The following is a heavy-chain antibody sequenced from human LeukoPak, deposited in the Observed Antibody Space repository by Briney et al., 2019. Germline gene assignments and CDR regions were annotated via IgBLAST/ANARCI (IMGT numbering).Heavy chain of an antibody. D-gene: IGHD3-22*01. Sequence: AASVKVSCKASGGTFSSYAISWVRQAPGQGLEWMGRIIPIFGTANYAQKFQGRVTITTDESTSTAYMELSSLRSEDTAVYYCARAYYDSSGYYYFDYWGQGTLVTVSS. CDR1: GGTFSSYA. CDR2: IIPIFGTA. V-gene: IGHV1-69*05. CDR3: ARAYYDSSGYYYFDY. J-gene: IGHJ4*02.